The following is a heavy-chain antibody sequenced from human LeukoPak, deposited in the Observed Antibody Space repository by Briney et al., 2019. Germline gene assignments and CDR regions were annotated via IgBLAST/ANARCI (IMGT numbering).Heavy chain of an antibody. V-gene: IGHV4-59*08. J-gene: IGHJ4*02. CDR2: IYYSGST. CDR1: GCSISSYY. CDR3: ASVIGYCSSTSCFGYFDY. D-gene: IGHD2-2*01. Sequence: SETLSLTCTVSGCSISSYYWSWIRQPPGKGLEWVGYIYYSGSTNYNPSLKSRVTTSVDTSKNQLSLKLSSVTAADTAVYYCASVIGYCSSTSCFGYFDYWGQGTLVTVSS.